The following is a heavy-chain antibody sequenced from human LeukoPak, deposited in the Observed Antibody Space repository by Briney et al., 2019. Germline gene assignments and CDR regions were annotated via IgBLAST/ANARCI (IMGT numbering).Heavy chain of an antibody. CDR1: GGSISSGGYY. J-gene: IGHJ4*02. D-gene: IGHD6-13*01. Sequence: SQTLSLTCTVSGGSISSGGYYWSWIRQHPGRGLEWIGYIYYSGSTYYNPSLKSRVTISADTSKNHFSLTLGSVTAADTAVYYCAIARSAAGNFDYWGQGTLVTVSS. V-gene: IGHV4-31*03. CDR3: AIARSAAGNFDY. CDR2: IYYSGST.